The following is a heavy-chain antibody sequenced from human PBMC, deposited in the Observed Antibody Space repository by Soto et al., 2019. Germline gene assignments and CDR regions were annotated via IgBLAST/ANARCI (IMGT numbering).Heavy chain of an antibody. V-gene: IGHV3-11*01. CDR2: ISSSGSTI. Sequence: GGSLRLSCAASGFTFSDYYMSWIRQAPGKGLEWVSYISSSGSTIYYADSVKGRFTISRDNAKNSLYLQMNSLRAEDTAVYYCARYIFAPSDAFDIWGQGTMVTVSS. D-gene: IGHD3-3*01. CDR3: ARYIFAPSDAFDI. CDR1: GFTFSDYY. J-gene: IGHJ3*02.